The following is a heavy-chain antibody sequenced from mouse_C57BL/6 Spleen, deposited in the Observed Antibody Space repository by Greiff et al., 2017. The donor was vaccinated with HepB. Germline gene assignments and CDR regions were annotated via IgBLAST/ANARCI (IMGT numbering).Heavy chain of an antibody. D-gene: IGHD1-1*01. CDR2: IDPENGDT. CDR3: TTVRSSYSYWYFDV. V-gene: IGHV14-4*01. Sequence: EVQVVESGAELVRPGASVKLSCTASGFNIKDDYMHWVKQRPEQGLEWIGWIDPENGDTEYASKFQGKATIAADTSSNTAYLQLSSLTSEDTAVYYCTTVRSSYSYWYFDVWGTGTTVTVSS. J-gene: IGHJ1*03. CDR1: GFNIKDDY.